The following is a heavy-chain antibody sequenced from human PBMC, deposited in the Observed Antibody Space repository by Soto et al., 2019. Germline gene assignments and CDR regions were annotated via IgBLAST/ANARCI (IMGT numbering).Heavy chain of an antibody. D-gene: IGHD4-17*01. CDR3: ARGTQTTVTTRLFDC. Sequence: XXSLRLACAASGFTFSSRWMHWVPQAPGKGLVWVSRINSDGTTITYADSVKGRFTISRDNAKNTLYLQMNSLRAEDTAVYYCARGTQTTVTTRLFDCWGQGTLVTVSS. CDR1: GFTFSSRW. V-gene: IGHV3-74*01. J-gene: IGHJ4*02. CDR2: INSDGTTI.